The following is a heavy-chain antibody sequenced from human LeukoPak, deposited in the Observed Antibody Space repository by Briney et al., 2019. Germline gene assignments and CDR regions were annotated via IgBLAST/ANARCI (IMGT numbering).Heavy chain of an antibody. Sequence: PGRSLRLSCAASGFTFSSYVMHWVRQAPGKGLEWVAVISYDGSNKYYADSVKGRFTISRDNSKNTLYLQMNSLRAEDTAVYYCATQHIVVVTAIRRAFDYWGQGTLVTVSS. CDR1: GFTFSSYV. J-gene: IGHJ4*02. CDR2: ISYDGSNK. D-gene: IGHD2-21*02. V-gene: IGHV3-30*03. CDR3: ATQHIVVVTAIRRAFDY.